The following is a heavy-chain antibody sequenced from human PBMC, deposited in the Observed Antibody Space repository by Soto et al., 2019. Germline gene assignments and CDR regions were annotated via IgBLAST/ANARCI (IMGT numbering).Heavy chain of an antibody. Sequence: EVQLVESGGGLVQPGGSLRLSCAASGFTFSSYWMSCVRQTPGKGLAWVANIKEDGSVSQYADSVKGRFTISRDNAKNSLYLQMSSLRAEDTAVYYCVREWSYWGQGALVTVSS. J-gene: IGHJ4*02. D-gene: IGHD2-15*01. CDR1: GFTFSSYW. CDR3: VREWSY. V-gene: IGHV3-7*01. CDR2: IKEDGSVS.